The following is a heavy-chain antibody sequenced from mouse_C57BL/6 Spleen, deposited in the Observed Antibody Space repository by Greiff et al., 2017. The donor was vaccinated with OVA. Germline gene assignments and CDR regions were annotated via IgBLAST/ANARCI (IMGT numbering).Heavy chain of an antibody. J-gene: IGHJ1*03. CDR3: ARQGPLLLRSLYWYFDV. CDR1: GYTFTSYW. V-gene: IGHV1-55*01. D-gene: IGHD1-1*01. CDR2: IYPGSGST. Sequence: VQLQQPGAELVKPGASVKMSCKASGYTFTSYWITWVKQRPGQGLEWIGDIYPGSGSTNYNEKFKSKATLTVDTSSSTAYMQLSSLTSEDSAVYYCARQGPLLLRSLYWYFDVWGTGTTVTVSS.